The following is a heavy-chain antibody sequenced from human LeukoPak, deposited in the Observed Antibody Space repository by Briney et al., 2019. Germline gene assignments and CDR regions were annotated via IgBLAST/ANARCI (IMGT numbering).Heavy chain of an antibody. CDR1: GGSISSGGYY. CDR2: IYTSGST. Sequence: PSETLSLTCTVSGGSISSGGYYWSWIRQPAGKGLEWIGRIYTSGSTNYNPSLKSRVTMSVDTSKNQFSLKLSSVTAADTAVYYCARVDLYGAVDAFDIWGQGTMVTVSS. V-gene: IGHV4-61*02. J-gene: IGHJ3*02. CDR3: ARVDLYGAVDAFDI. D-gene: IGHD4-17*01.